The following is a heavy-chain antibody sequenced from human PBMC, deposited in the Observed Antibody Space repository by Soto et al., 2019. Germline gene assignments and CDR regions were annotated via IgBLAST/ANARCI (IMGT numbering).Heavy chain of an antibody. D-gene: IGHD6-19*01. Sequence: GASVKVSCKASGGTFSSYAISWVRQAPGQGLEWMGGIIPIFGTANYAQKFQGRVTITADESTSTAYMELSSLRSEDTAVYYCARYNDGGWYGGGWFDPWGQGTLVTVSS. V-gene: IGHV1-69*13. J-gene: IGHJ5*02. CDR2: IIPIFGTA. CDR1: GGTFSSYA. CDR3: ARYNDGGWYGGGWFDP.